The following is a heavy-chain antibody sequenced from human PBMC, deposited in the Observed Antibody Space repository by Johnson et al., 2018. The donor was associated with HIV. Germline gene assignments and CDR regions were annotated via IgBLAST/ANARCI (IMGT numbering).Heavy chain of an antibody. CDR3: AKDIGGDGKLDAFDI. Sequence: QVQLVESGGGVVQPGRSLRLSCAASGFTFSSYGMHWVRQTPGKGLEWVAFIRYDGSNTYYADSVKGRFSISRDNSKNTLYLQMSSLRAADTAVYYCAKDIGGDGKLDAFDIWGQGTMVTVSS. J-gene: IGHJ3*02. V-gene: IGHV3-30*02. CDR1: GFTFSSYG. CDR2: IRYDGSNT. D-gene: IGHD5-24*01.